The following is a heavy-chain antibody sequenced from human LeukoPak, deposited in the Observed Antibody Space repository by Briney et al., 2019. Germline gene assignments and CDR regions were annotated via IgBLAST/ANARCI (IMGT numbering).Heavy chain of an antibody. J-gene: IGHJ3*02. V-gene: IGHV1-18*01. Sequence: ASVKVSCKASGYTFTKYVVSWVRQAPGQGLEWMGWISAYNGDIKYAQRGKGRVTMTTDTSTSTVYMELRSLRSDDTAVYYCARESGSDAFDIWGQGTMVTVSS. CDR3: ARESGSDAFDI. CDR2: ISAYNGDI. CDR1: GYTFTKYV.